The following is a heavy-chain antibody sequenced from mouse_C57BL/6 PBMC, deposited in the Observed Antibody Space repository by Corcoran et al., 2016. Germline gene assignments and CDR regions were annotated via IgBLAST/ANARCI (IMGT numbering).Heavy chain of an antibody. Sequence: EVQLQQSGPELVKPGASVKISCKASGYTFTDYYMNWVKQSHGRSLEWIGDINPNNGGTSYNQKFKGKATLTVDKSSSTAYMELRSLTSEDSAVYYCARRWLYDYDKRYYAMDYWGQGTSVTVSS. CDR1: GYTFTDYY. V-gene: IGHV1-26*01. D-gene: IGHD2-4*01. CDR2: INPNNGGT. CDR3: ARRWLYDYDKRYYAMDY. J-gene: IGHJ4*01.